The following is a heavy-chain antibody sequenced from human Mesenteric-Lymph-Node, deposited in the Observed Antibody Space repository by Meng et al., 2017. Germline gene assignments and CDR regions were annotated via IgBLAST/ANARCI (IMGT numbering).Heavy chain of an antibody. CDR2: IYNSGST. V-gene: IGHV4-30-4*01. CDR3: ARGQKGYFNL. Sequence: QGHLQESGPGLVKPSQTLSLTCTVSGGSISSSNYYWSWIRQPPGKGLEWSGHIYNSGSTYYNPSLKSRITISVGTSKNQFSLKLSSVTAADTAVYYCARGQKGYFNLWGRGTLVTVSS. CDR1: GGSISSSNYY. J-gene: IGHJ2*01.